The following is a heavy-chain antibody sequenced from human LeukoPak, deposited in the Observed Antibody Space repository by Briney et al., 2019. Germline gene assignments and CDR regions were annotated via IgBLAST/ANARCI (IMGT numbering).Heavy chain of an antibody. D-gene: IGHD2-2*01. Sequence: ASVKVSCKPSGYTFTVNYLHWVRQAPGQGLEWVGWMNPNSGVTGYAQNFQGRVTMTRDTSISTAYMELSSLTSDDTAVYYCTRGAGTSWFDYWGEGSLVTVSS. CDR1: GYTFTVNY. J-gene: IGHJ4*02. CDR2: MNPNSGVT. V-gene: IGHV1-2*02. CDR3: TRGAGTSWFDY.